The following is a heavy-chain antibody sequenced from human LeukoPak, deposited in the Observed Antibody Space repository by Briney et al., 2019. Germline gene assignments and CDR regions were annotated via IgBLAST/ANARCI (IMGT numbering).Heavy chain of an antibody. D-gene: IGHD4-17*01. J-gene: IGHJ6*02. CDR2: ISHSGGST. CDR3: AKDRSSDYPAYYYGMDA. Sequence: GGSLRLSCAASGFILSNYSMNWVRQAPGKGLEWVSTISHSGGSTYYADSVKGRFTISRDNSKNTLYLQMNSLRAEDTAIYYCAKDRSSDYPAYYYGMDAWGQGTTVTVSS. V-gene: IGHV3-23*01. CDR1: GFILSNYS.